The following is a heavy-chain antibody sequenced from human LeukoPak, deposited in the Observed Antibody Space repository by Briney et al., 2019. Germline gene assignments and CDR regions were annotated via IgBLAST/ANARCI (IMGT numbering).Heavy chain of an antibody. CDR3: ARHPDTAMVFDY. D-gene: IGHD5-18*01. CDR2: IYYSGST. Sequence: GSLRLSCAASGFTFSSYSMNWVRQPPGKGLEWIGSIYYSGSTYYNPSLKSRVTISVDTSKNQFSLKLSSVTAADTAVYYCARHPDTAMVFDYWGQGTLVTVSS. J-gene: IGHJ4*02. CDR1: GFTFSSYSMN. V-gene: IGHV4-39*01.